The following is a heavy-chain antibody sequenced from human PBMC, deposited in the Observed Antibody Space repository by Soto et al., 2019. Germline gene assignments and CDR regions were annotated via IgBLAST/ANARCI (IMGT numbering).Heavy chain of an antibody. CDR1: GGSISSTSYY. V-gene: IGHV4-39*01. CDR2: IYYTGST. D-gene: IGHD3-10*01. J-gene: IGHJ3*02. CDR3: ARQTLGEGVAEAFDI. Sequence: QLQLQESGPGLVKPSETLSLTCTVSGGSISSTSYYWGWIRQPPGKGLEWIGSIYYTGSTYYNPSLKSRVTIFVDTTKNQFSLNLRSVTAADTAVYYCARQTLGEGVAEAFDIWGQGTMVTVSS.